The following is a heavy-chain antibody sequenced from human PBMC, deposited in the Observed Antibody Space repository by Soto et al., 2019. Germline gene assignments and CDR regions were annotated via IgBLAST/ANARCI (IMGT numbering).Heavy chain of an antibody. CDR3: AKNGCSYPACYPYYYYVDV. J-gene: IGHJ6*03. CDR2: LTVTGDSA. D-gene: IGHD2-15*01. Sequence: EVQLLESGGGLVQPGGSLRLSCAASGFRLSDSAVSWVRQAPGKGLEWVSSLTVTGDSAFYSDSVKGRFTISRDISKSTLYLQMNSLRAEDTAVYYCAKNGCSYPACYPYYYYVDVWGRGTTVTFSS. V-gene: IGHV3-23*01. CDR1: GFRLSDSA.